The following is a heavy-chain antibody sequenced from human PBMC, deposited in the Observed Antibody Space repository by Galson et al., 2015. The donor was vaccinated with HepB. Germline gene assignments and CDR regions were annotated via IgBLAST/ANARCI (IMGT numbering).Heavy chain of an antibody. J-gene: IGHJ4*02. D-gene: IGHD3-16*01. CDR2: IKPGNGDT. CDR3: ARDWGTHYGD. Sequence: SVKVSCKASGYSFTTYVIHWVRQAPGQRLEWMGWIKPGNGDTRYSQNFQGRVTITRDTSATTAYMELSSLRSEDTAVYYCARDWGTHYGDWGQGTLVTVSS. V-gene: IGHV1-3*01. CDR1: GYSFTTYV.